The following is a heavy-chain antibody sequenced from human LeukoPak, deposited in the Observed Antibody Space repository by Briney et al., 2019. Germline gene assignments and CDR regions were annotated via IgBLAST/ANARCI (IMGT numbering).Heavy chain of an antibody. D-gene: IGHD3-10*01. CDR1: GGSISSYY. CDR3: ARVPLPYYYGSGSGGALDY. Sequence: SETLSLTCTVSGGSISSYYWSWIRQPPGKGLEWIGYIYYSGSTNYNPSLKSRVTISVDTSKNQFSLKLSSVTAADTAVYYCARVPLPYYYGSGSGGALDYWGQGTLVTVSS. CDR2: IYYSGST. V-gene: IGHV4-59*08. J-gene: IGHJ4*02.